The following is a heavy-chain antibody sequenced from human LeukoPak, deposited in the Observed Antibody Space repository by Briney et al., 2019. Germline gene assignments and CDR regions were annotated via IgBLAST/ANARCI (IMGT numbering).Heavy chain of an antibody. CDR1: GYRFTSDG. V-gene: IGHV1-18*04. J-gene: IGHJ5*02. CDR3: ARDHYADYFRWFDP. Sequence: VASVKVSCKASGYRFTSDGITWVRQAPGQGLEWMGWISPYNGYTKYAENLQGRVTMTADTSTSTAFLELRYLRFDDTAVYYCARDHYADYFRWFDPWAREPWSPSLQ. D-gene: IGHD4-17*01. CDR2: ISPYNGYT.